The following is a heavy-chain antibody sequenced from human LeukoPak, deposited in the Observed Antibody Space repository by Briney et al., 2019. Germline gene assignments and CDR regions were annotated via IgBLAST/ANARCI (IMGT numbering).Heavy chain of an antibody. Sequence: SETLSLTCAVYGGSFSGYYWSWIRQPPGKGLEWIGEINHSGSTNYNPSLKSRVTISVDTSKNRFSLKLSSVTAADTAVYYCARGKTPGIAAAVRKAWFDPWGQGTLVTVSS. CDR3: ARGKTPGIAAAVRKAWFDP. CDR1: GGSFSGYY. CDR2: INHSGST. J-gene: IGHJ5*02. V-gene: IGHV4-34*01. D-gene: IGHD6-13*01.